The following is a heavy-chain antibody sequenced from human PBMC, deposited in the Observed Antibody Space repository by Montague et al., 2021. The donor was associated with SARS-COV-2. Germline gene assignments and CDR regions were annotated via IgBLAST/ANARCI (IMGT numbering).Heavy chain of an antibody. Sequence: LRLSWSASGFTFTSYGMAWVRQAPGKGLEWVSVITVSGAGTYYAESVEGRFTISRDHSRNTLFLQMNSLRAEDTAVYHCAKRGSYFFDYWGQGTLVTVSS. D-gene: IGHD1-26*01. J-gene: IGHJ4*02. CDR1: GFTFTSYG. CDR3: AKRGSYFFDY. V-gene: IGHV3-23*01. CDR2: ITVSGAGT.